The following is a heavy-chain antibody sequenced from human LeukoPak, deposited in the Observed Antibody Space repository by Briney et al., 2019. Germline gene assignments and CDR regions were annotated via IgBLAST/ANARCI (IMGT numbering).Heavy chain of an antibody. V-gene: IGHV1-3*01. Sequence: ASVKVSCKASGYTFTSYAMHWVRQAPGQRLEWMGWINAGNGNTKYSQKFQGRVTITRDTSASTAYMELSSLRSEDTAVYYCARDYLLWFGELLSHYYYYYGMDVWGQGTTVTVSS. CDR1: GYTFTSYA. J-gene: IGHJ6*02. D-gene: IGHD3-10*01. CDR3: ARDYLLWFGELLSHYYYYYGMDV. CDR2: INAGNGNT.